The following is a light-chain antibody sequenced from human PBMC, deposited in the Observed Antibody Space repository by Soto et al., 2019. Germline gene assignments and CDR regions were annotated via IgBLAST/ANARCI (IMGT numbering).Light chain of an antibody. CDR2: DVS. V-gene: IGLV2-11*01. Sequence: QSVLTQPRSVSGSPGQSVTISCTGTSSVVGGYNYVSWYQQHPGKAPKLMIYDVSKRPSGVPDRFSGSKSGNTASLTISGLQAEDEADYYCCSSAGIYTYVFGTGSEVTVL. J-gene: IGLJ1*01. CDR3: CSSAGIYTYV. CDR1: SSVVGGYNY.